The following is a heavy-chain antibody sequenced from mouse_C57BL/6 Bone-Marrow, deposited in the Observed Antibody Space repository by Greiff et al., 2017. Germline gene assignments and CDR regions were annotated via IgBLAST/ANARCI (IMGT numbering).Heavy chain of an antibody. CDR2: ISYDGSN. D-gene: IGHD2-4*01. J-gene: IGHJ3*01. Sequence: EVKLLESGPGLVKPSQSLSLTCSVTGYSITSGYYWNWIRQFPGNKLEWMGYISYDGSNNYNPSLKNRISITRDTSKNQFFLKLNSVTTEDTATYYGARDDYDYGAWFAYWGQGTLVTVSA. CDR3: ARDDYDYGAWFAY. V-gene: IGHV3-6*01. CDR1: GYSITSGYY.